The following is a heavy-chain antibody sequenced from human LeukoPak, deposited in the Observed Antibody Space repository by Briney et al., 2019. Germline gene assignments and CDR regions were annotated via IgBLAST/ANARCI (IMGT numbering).Heavy chain of an antibody. J-gene: IGHJ6*02. D-gene: IGHD2-2*01. Sequence: GGSLRLSCAASGFTFSSYPLHWVRQAPGKGLEWVSVISYDGSNKYYADSVKGRFTISRDNSKNTLSLQMNSLRGEDTAVYFCARDRRSCSSTSCLHNYYYYYGMDVWGQGTTVTVSS. CDR2: ISYDGSNK. V-gene: IGHV3-30*04. CDR1: GFTFSSYP. CDR3: ARDRRSCSSTSCLHNYYYYYGMDV.